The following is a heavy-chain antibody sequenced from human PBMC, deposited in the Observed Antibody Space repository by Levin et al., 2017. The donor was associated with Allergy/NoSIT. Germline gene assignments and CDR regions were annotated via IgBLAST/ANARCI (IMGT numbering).Heavy chain of an antibody. Sequence: GGSLRLSCQGSGYPFSNFWLAWVRQRPGKGLEWMGLIYPGDSETVYSPSFQGLVTISADKSIDTIYLQWARLRASDTAIYYCARRGRDFLPAETYTTPHPLDVWGQGTVVSVSS. CDR2: IYPGDSET. CDR3: ARRGRDFLPAETYTTPHPLDV. V-gene: IGHV5-51*01. D-gene: IGHD2-2*02. J-gene: IGHJ3*01. CDR1: GYPFSNFW.